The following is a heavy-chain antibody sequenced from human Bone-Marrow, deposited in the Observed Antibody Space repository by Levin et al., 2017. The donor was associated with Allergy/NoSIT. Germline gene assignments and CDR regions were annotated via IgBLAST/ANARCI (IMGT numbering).Heavy chain of an antibody. J-gene: IGHJ4*02. D-gene: IGHD3-22*01. CDR3: ARGGRPYYYDTNGDY. V-gene: IGHV1-8*01. CDR1: GYTFTSYD. CDR2: MNPNTGST. Sequence: GESLKISCKASGYTFTSYDINWVRQATGQGLEWMGWMNPNTGSTGSAQKFQGRVTMTRNASISTAYMELTSLRSEDTAVYYCARGGRPYYYDTNGDYWGQGTLVTVSS.